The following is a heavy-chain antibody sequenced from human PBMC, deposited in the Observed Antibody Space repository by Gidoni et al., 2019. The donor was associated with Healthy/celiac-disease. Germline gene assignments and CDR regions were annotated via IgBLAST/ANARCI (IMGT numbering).Heavy chain of an antibody. J-gene: IGHJ5*02. V-gene: IGHV1-2*02. Sequence: QVQLVQSGAEVKTPGASVKVSCKASGYTFTGYYMHWVRQAPGQGLEWMGWINPNSGGTNYAQKFQGRVTMTRDTSISTAYMELSRLRSDDTAVYYCARAPQEQQLVRFRMYNWFDPWGQGTLVTVSS. CDR3: ARAPQEQQLVRFRMYNWFDP. CDR2: INPNSGGT. D-gene: IGHD6-13*01. CDR1: GYTFTGYY.